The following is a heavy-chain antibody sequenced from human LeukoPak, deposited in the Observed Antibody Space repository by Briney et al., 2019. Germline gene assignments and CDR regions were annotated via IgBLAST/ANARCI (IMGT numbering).Heavy chain of an antibody. CDR2: SYHSGST. V-gene: IGHV4-38-2*02. CDR1: GYSISSGYY. J-gene: IGHJ5*02. Sequence: PSETLSLTCAVSGYSISSGYYWGWIRQPPGKGLEWIGSSYHSGSTYYNPSLKSRVTISVDTSKNQFSLKLSSVTAADTAVYYCARDHGYCSGGSCYYNWFDPWGQGTLVTVSS. CDR3: ARDHGYCSGGSCYYNWFDP. D-gene: IGHD2-15*01.